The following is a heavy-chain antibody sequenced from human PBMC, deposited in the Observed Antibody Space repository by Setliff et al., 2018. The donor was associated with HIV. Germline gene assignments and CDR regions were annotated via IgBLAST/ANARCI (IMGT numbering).Heavy chain of an antibody. CDR2: INNDGRKT. V-gene: IGHV3-74*03. Sequence: GGSLRLSCATSGFTFDDYALHWVRQAPGKGLEWVSHINNDGRKTTYADSVKGRFTVSRDNAKNTLYLQMNSLRAEDTAVYYCARVASGYDYGWLDPWGQGTLVTVS. J-gene: IGHJ5*02. CDR3: ARVASGYDYGWLDP. D-gene: IGHD5-12*01. CDR1: GFTFDDYA.